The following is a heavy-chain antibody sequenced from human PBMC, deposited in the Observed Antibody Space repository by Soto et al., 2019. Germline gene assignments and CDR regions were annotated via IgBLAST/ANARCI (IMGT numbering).Heavy chain of an antibody. CDR2: ISVDSGNT. CDR3: ARFNGSGTNYYMDV. D-gene: IGHD3-10*01. V-gene: IGHV1-18*01. Sequence: QVQLVQSGAELKKPGASAKVSCKASGYIFTSYGISWVRQAPGQGLEWMAWISVDSGNTNYAQNFQGRVTMTTDTSAGTAHLELRSLRSDDPAVYYCARFNGSGTNYYMDVWGKGTTVIVSS. J-gene: IGHJ6*03. CDR1: GYIFTSYG.